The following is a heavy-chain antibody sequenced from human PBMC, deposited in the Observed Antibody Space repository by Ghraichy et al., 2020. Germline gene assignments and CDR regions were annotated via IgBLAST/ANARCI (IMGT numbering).Heavy chain of an antibody. CDR1: GFTFRNFH. V-gene: IGHV3-48*02. D-gene: IGHD3-22*01. J-gene: IGHJ6*02. CDR2: ITFGSDTI. Sequence: GGSLRLSCEASGFTFRNFHMNWVRQAPGKGLEWVSYITFGSDTIYYADSVKGRFTISRDNAKNSLYLDMNSLRDEDTSVYYCVRDGMRAYDMDVWGQGTTVTVSS. CDR3: VRDGMRAYDMDV.